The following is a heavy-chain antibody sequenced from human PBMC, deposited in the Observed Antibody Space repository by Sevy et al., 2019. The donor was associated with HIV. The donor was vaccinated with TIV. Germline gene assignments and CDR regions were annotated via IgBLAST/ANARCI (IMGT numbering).Heavy chain of an antibody. J-gene: IGHJ4*02. CDR1: GFTFSSYW. D-gene: IGHD5-18*01. CDR2: MKQDGSEK. CDR3: VRGGLGGFSYSLDC. V-gene: IGHV3-7*01. Sequence: GGSLRLSCAASGFTFSSYWMSWVRQAPGKGLEWVATMKQDGSEKYYVDSVKGRFTISRDNAKHSLYLQMNSLRAEDTAVYYWVRGGLGGFSYSLDCWGQGTLVTVSS.